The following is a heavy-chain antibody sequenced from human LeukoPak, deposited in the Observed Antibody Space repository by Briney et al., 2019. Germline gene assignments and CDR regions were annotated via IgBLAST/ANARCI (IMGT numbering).Heavy chain of an antibody. V-gene: IGHV3-74*01. CDR1: GFTFSSYW. CDR3: SRGSITGYAAGP. CDR2: INSDGSST. J-gene: IGHJ5*02. Sequence: GGSLRLSCAASGFTFSSYWMHWVRQPPGKGLVWVSRINSDGSSTSYADSVKGRFTISRDNSKNTLYLQMNSLRAEDTAVYYCSRGSITGYAAGPWGQGTLVAVPS. D-gene: IGHD1-20*01.